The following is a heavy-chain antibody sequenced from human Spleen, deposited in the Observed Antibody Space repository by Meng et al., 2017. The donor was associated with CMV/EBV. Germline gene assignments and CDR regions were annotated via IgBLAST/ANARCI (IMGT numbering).Heavy chain of an antibody. CDR2: IRQDGSEK. J-gene: IGHJ4*02. V-gene: IGHV3-7*01. CDR1: GFTFSSYA. Sequence: GGSLRLSCAASGFTFSSYAMSWVRQAPGKGLEWVANIRQDGSEKYYVDSVKGRFTISRDSAKNSLYLEMNSLSGEDTAVYYCAREKYGGAYFDYWGQGTLVTVSS. CDR3: AREKYGGAYFDY. D-gene: IGHD4-23*01.